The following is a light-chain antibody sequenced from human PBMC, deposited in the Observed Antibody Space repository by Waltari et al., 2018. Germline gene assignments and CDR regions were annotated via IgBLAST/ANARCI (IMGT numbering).Light chain of an antibody. CDR3: CSYAGNYIMI. J-gene: IGLJ2*01. Sequence: QSVLTQPRSVSGSRGQSVTLSCTGNKSDVGAYDSVSWYQHHPGKVPKLMIYDVRRRPSGVPPRFSCSKSGNSASLTISGLQTEDEADYYCCSYAGNYIMIFGGGTKVTVL. CDR2: DVR. V-gene: IGLV2-11*01. CDR1: KSDVGAYDS.